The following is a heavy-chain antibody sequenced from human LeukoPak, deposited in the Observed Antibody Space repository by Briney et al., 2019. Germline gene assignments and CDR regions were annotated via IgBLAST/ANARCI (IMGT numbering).Heavy chain of an antibody. CDR2: ISGSGGST. Sequence: GGSLRLSSAASGFTFSSYAMNWVRQAPGKGLEWVSGISGSGGSTYYADSVKGRFTISRDNSKNTLYLQMNSLRAEDTAIYYCAKDWAVAGTNYFDYWGQGTLVTVSS. V-gene: IGHV3-23*01. J-gene: IGHJ4*02. D-gene: IGHD6-19*01. CDR3: AKDWAVAGTNYFDY. CDR1: GFTFSSYA.